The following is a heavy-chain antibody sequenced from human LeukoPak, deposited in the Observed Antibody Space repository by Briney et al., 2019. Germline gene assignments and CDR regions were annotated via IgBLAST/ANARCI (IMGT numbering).Heavy chain of an antibody. V-gene: IGHV3-23*01. CDR2: ISGSGGST. J-gene: IGHJ1*01. D-gene: IGHD5-18*01. CDR3: AKGLAAIEYFQH. Sequence: GGSLRLSCAASGFTFSSYAMSWVRQASGKGLEWVSAISGSGGSTYYADSVKGRFTISRDNSKNTLYLQMNSLRAEDTAVYYCAKGLAAIEYFQHWGQGTLVTVSS. CDR1: GFTFSSYA.